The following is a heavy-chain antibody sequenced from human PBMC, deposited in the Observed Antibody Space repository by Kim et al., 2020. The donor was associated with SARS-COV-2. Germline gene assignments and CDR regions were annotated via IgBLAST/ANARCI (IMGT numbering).Heavy chain of an antibody. V-gene: IGHV4-30-2*04. D-gene: IGHD3-10*01. CDR3: ASALNYYGSGSYWY. Sequence: PSLKSRVTISLDTSKTQFSLKLSSVTAADTAVYYCASALNYYGSGSYWYWGQGTLVTVSS. J-gene: IGHJ4*02.